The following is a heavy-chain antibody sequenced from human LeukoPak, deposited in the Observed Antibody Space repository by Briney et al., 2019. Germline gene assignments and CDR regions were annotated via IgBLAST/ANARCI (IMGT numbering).Heavy chain of an antibody. Sequence: GASVNVSCKASGGTFSSYAISWVRQAPGQGLEWMGGIIPIFGTANYAQKFQGRVTITADESTSTAYMELSSLRSEDTAVYYCARGSTFSGSYYVLDYWGQGTLVTVSS. V-gene: IGHV1-69*13. CDR3: ARGSTFSGSYYVLDY. CDR1: GGTFSSYA. J-gene: IGHJ4*02. CDR2: IIPIFGTA. D-gene: IGHD1-26*01.